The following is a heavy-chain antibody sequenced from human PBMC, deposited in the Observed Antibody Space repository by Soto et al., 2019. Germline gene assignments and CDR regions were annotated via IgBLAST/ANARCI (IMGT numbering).Heavy chain of an antibody. J-gene: IGHJ6*02. Sequence: GASVKVSCKASGYTFTSYGISWVRQAPGQGLEWMGGIIPIFGTANYAQKFQGRVTITADESTSTAYMELSSLRSEDTAVYYCASGLIVVVIYYYYGMDVWGQGTTVTVSS. D-gene: IGHD3-22*01. CDR2: IIPIFGTA. CDR3: ASGLIVVVIYYYYGMDV. V-gene: IGHV1-69*13. CDR1: GYTFTSYG.